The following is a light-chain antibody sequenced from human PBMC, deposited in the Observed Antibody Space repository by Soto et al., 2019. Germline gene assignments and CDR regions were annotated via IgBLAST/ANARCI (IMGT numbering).Light chain of an antibody. Sequence: QLVLTQSPSASASLGASVKLTCTLSSGHSSYAIAWHQQQPEKGPRYLMKLNSDGSHSKGDGIPDRFSGSSSGAERYLTISSLQSEDEAVYYCQTWGTGIHVFGTGTKLTVL. V-gene: IGLV4-69*01. CDR3: QTWGTGIHV. CDR1: SGHSSYA. J-gene: IGLJ1*01. CDR2: LNSDGSH.